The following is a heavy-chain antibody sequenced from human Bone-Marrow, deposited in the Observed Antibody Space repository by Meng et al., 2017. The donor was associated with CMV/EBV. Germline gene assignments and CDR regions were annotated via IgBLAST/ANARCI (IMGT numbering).Heavy chain of an antibody. D-gene: IGHD3-22*01. J-gene: IGHJ4*02. V-gene: IGHV3-21*01. CDR3: ARGLCYYDSSGYYNSRYYFDY. CDR1: GFTFSSYS. CDR2: ISSSSSYI. Sequence: GGSLRLSCAASGFTFSSYSMNWVRQAPGKGLEWVSSISSSSSYIYYADSVKGRFTISRDNAKNSLYLQMNSLRAEDTAVYYCARGLCYYDSSGYYNSRYYFDYWGQGTLVTVSS.